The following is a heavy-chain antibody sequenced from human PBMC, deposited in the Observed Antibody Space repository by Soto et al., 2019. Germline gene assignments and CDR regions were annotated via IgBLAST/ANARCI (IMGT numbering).Heavy chain of an antibody. CDR2: MSPSSGNT. CDR1: GSTFTTYE. Sequence: QVQLVQSGAEVKKPGASVKVSCKASGSTFTTYEITWVRQVPGQGLEWMGWMSPSSGNTGYVDQFRGRVTMTSNTSMTTAYMELSSLRSEDTAVYYCARVGGQLFGDHGMDVWGQGTTVTVSS. CDR3: ARVGGQLFGDHGMDV. D-gene: IGHD3-10*01. V-gene: IGHV1-8*01. J-gene: IGHJ6*02.